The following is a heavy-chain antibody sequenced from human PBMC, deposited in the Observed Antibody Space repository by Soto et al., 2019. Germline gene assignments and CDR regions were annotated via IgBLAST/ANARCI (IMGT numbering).Heavy chain of an antibody. J-gene: IGHJ4*02. Sequence: SETLSLTCTVSGGSISSDYWSWIRQPPGKGLEWIGYMYYSGSTNYNPSLKSRVTISVDTSKNQFSLKMTSVTAADTAVYYCARTMVRGADASIDYWGQGTLVTVSS. CDR3: ARTMVRGADASIDY. CDR2: MYYSGST. V-gene: IGHV4-59*01. CDR1: GGSISSDY. D-gene: IGHD3-10*01.